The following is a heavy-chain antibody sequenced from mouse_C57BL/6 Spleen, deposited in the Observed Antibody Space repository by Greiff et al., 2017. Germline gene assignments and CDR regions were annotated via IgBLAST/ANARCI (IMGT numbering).Heavy chain of an antibody. CDR3: ASCYYSNPPFAY. CDR1: GFSLTSYA. Sequence: VQLQQSGPGLVAPSQTLSITCTVSGFSLTSYAISWVRQPPGKGLEWLGVIWTGGGTSYNSALKSSLSISKDNSKSQVFLKMNSLQTDDTARYYCASCYYSNPPFAYWGQGTLVTVSA. J-gene: IGHJ3*01. V-gene: IGHV2-9-1*01. D-gene: IGHD2-5*01. CDR2: IWTGGGT.